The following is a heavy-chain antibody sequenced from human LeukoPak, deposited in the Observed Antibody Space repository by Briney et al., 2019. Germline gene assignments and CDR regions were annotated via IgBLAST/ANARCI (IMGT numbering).Heavy chain of an antibody. CDR3: AKDYCGGDCPFDY. CDR1: GFTFSDYA. D-gene: IGHD2-21*02. J-gene: IGHJ4*02. V-gene: IGHV3-23*01. Sequence: GGSLRLSCAASGFTFSDYAMSWVRQAPGKGLEWVSAISGSGGSTYYADSVKGRFTISRDNSKNTLYLQMNSLRAEDTAVYYCAKDYCGGDCPFDYWGQGTLVTVSS. CDR2: ISGSGGST.